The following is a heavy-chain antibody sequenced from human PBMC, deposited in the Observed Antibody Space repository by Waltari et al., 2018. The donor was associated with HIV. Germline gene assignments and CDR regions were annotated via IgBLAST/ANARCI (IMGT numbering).Heavy chain of an antibody. J-gene: IGHJ3*02. D-gene: IGHD4-4*01. CDR1: GGNFSNYA. Sequence: QLVQTAAEVKKPGSAVRVSCRASGGNFSNYAINWVRQAPGQGLEWMGGIIPIFGTARYAQNFQGRVTIIADESTKTAYMDLSSLRSEDSAVYYCARVARFRTVIDAFDIWGQGTMLTVAS. CDR2: IIPIFGTA. V-gene: IGHV1-69*12. CDR3: ARVARFRTVIDAFDI.